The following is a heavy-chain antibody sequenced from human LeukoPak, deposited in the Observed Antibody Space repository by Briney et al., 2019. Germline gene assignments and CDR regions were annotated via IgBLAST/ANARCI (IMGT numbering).Heavy chain of an antibody. V-gene: IGHV4-39*07. CDR2: IYHSGST. CDR1: GGSISSSSYY. J-gene: IGHJ5*02. D-gene: IGHD4-17*01. CDR3: ARATVTMEWFDP. Sequence: PSETLSLTCTVSGGSISSSSYYWGWIRQPPVKGLEWIGSIYHSGSTYYNPSLKSRVTISVDTSKNQFSLKLSSVTAADTAVYYCARATVTMEWFDPWGQGTLVTVSS.